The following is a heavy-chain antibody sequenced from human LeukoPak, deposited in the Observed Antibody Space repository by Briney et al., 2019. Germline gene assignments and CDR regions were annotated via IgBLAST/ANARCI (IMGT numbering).Heavy chain of an antibody. CDR3: ARGPYSYDSSGAFDI. D-gene: IGHD3-22*01. V-gene: IGHV4-61*02. CDR1: GGSISSGDYY. J-gene: IGHJ3*02. Sequence: PSETLSLTCTVSGGSISSGDYYWSWIRQPAGKGLEWIGRISSSGSTNYNPSLKSRVTISVDTSKNQFSLKLSSVTAADTAVYFCARGPYSYDSSGAFDIWGQGTMVTVSS. CDR2: ISSSGST.